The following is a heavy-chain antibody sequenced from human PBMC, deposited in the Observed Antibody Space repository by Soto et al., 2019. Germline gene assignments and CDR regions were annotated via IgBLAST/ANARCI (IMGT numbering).Heavy chain of an antibody. CDR2: IYYSGST. J-gene: IGHJ4*02. CDR1: GGSISSYY. V-gene: IGHV4-59*01. D-gene: IGHD5-18*01. CDR3: ARDNLELWLDY. Sequence: SETLSLTCTVSGGSISSYYWSWIRQPPGKGLEWIGYIYYSGSTNYNPSLKSRVTISVDTSKNQFSLKLSSVTAADTAVYYCARDNLELWLDYWGQGTLVTVSS.